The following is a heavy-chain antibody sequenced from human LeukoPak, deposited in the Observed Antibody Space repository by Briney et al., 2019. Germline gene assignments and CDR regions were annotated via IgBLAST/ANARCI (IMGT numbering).Heavy chain of an antibody. CDR2: IIPIFGTA. V-gene: IGHV1-69*05. Sequence: GASVKVSCKASGGTFSSYAISWVRQAPGQGLEWMGRIIPIFGTAIYAQKFQGRVTITTDESTSTAYMELSSLRSEDTAVYYCATHTGTNTPFDWGQGTLVTVSS. D-gene: IGHD1-7*01. J-gene: IGHJ4*02. CDR1: GGTFSSYA. CDR3: ATHTGTNTPFD.